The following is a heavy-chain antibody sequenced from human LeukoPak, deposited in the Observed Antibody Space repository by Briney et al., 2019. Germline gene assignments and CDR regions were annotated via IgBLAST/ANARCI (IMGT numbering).Heavy chain of an antibody. V-gene: IGHV1-8*02. Sequence: ASVKVSCKASGGTFSSYAISWVRQAPGQGLEWMGWMNPNSGNTGYAQKFQGRVTMTRNTSISTAYMELSSLRSEDTAVYYCARGPTLYGGDYWGQGTLVTVSS. CDR2: MNPNSGNT. CDR3: ARGPTLYGGDY. D-gene: IGHD4-23*01. CDR1: GGTFSSYA. J-gene: IGHJ4*02.